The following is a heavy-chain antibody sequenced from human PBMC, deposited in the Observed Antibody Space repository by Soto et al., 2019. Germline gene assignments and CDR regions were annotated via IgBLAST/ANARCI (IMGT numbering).Heavy chain of an antibody. Sequence: GGSLRLSCAASGFTFSNAWMNWVRQAPGKGLEWVGRIKSKTDGGTTDYAAPVKGRFTISRDDSKNTLYLQMNSLKTEDTAVYYCTAASPFVVVPAAMSYYGMDVWGQGTTVTVSS. CDR3: TAASPFVVVPAAMSYYGMDV. CDR2: IKSKTDGGTT. J-gene: IGHJ6*02. D-gene: IGHD2-2*01. CDR1: GFTFSNAW. V-gene: IGHV3-15*07.